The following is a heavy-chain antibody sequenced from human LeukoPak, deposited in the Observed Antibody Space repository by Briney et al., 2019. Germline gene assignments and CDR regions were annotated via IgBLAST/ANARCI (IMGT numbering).Heavy chain of an antibody. D-gene: IGHD1-26*01. CDR3: ARGEGSYSAHFDY. CDR1: GFTFSSYG. CDR2: IWYDGSNK. J-gene: IGHJ4*02. V-gene: IGHV3-33*01. Sequence: PGRSPRLSCAASGFTFSSYGMHWVRQAPGKGLEWVSVIWYDGSNKYYADSVKGRFTISRDNSKNTLYLQMNSLRAEDTAVYYCARGEGSYSAHFDYWGQGTLVTVSS.